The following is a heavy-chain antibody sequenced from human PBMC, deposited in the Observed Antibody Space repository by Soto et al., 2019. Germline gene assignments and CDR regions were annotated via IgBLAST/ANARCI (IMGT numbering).Heavy chain of an antibody. Sequence: EVQLEESGGGLVQPGGSLRLSCAASGFTVSSNYMNWVRQAPGKGLEWVSVIHSGGTTYYADSVKGRFTISRDNSKXXLYLQMNSLRAEDTAVYYCARDPCFSTSCYSSFDYWGQGTLVTVAS. J-gene: IGHJ4*02. D-gene: IGHD2-2*01. CDR2: IHSGGTT. CDR1: GFTVSSNY. V-gene: IGHV3-66*01. CDR3: ARDPCFSTSCYSSFDY.